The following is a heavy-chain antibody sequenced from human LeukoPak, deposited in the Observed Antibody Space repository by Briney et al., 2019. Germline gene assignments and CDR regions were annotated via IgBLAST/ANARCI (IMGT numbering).Heavy chain of an antibody. CDR1: GFTVSSNY. J-gene: IGHJ6*03. Sequence: PGGSLRLSCAASGFTVSSNYMSWVRQAPGKGQEWVSIIYSGGSTNYADSVKGRFTISRDNSKNTLYLQMNSLRAEDTAVYYCASGSGSYRTPYYYMDVWGKGATVTVSS. D-gene: IGHD3-10*01. CDR2: IYSGGST. CDR3: ASGSGSYRTPYYYMDV. V-gene: IGHV3-53*01.